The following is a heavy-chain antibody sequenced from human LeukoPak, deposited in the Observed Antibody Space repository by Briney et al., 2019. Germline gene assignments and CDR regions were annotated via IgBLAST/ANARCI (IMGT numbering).Heavy chain of an antibody. Sequence: GRSLRLSCAASGFTFSSFAMHWVRQAPGKGLEWVAVISYDGSNKYYADSVKGRFTISRDNAKNSLYLQLNSLRGEDTAVYYCVREDRSCYYHWGQGTLVTVSS. D-gene: IGHD2-15*01. CDR3: VREDRSCYYH. J-gene: IGHJ4*02. CDR1: GFTFSSFA. V-gene: IGHV3-30-3*01. CDR2: ISYDGSNK.